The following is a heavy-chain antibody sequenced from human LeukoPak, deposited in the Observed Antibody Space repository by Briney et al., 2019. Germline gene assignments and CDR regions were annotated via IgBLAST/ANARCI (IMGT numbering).Heavy chain of an antibody. CDR2: ISGSNGNT. Sequence: ASVKVSCKASGYTFTSYGVSWVRQAPGQGLEWMGWISGSNGNTNYAQKLQGRVTMTTDTSTSTAYMELRSLRSDDTAVYYCARYPLSHSNNWHYYFDHWGQGTLLTVSS. CDR3: ARYPLSHSNNWHYYFDH. D-gene: IGHD1-1*01. V-gene: IGHV1-18*01. J-gene: IGHJ4*02. CDR1: GYTFTSYG.